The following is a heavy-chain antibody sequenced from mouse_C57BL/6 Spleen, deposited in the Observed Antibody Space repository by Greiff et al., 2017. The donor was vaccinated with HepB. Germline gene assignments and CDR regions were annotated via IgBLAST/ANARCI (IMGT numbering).Heavy chain of an antibody. V-gene: IGHV1-5*01. CDR2: IYPGNSDT. CDR1: GYTFTSYW. D-gene: IGHD2-12*01. Sequence: VQLKQSGTVLARPGASVKMSCKTSGYTFTSYWMHWVKQRPGQGLEWIGAIYPGNSDTSYNQKFKGKAKLTAVTSASTAYMELSSLTNEDSAVYYCTIPLYSPYYAMDYWGQGTSVTVSS. J-gene: IGHJ4*01. CDR3: TIPLYSPYYAMDY.